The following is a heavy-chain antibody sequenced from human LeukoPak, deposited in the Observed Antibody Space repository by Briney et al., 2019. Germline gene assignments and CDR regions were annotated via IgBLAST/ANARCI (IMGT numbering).Heavy chain of an antibody. D-gene: IGHD4-17*01. CDR1: EFTVSNNY. Sequence: GGSLRLSCAASEFTVSNNYMSWVRQAPGKGLEWVSLIYSGGSTQYADSVKGRFTISRDNSKNTLYLQMNSLRTEDTAVYYCARGPGTTPGGYWGQGTLVTVSS. J-gene: IGHJ4*02. CDR3: ARGPGTTPGGY. CDR2: IYSGGST. V-gene: IGHV3-66*01.